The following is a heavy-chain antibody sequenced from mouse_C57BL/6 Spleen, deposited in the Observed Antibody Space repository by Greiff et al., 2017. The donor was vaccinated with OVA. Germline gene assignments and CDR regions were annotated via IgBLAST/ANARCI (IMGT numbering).Heavy chain of an antibody. V-gene: IGHV1-26*01. CDR2: INPNNGGT. CDR3: ARTTMVTEAFAY. J-gene: IGHJ3*01. D-gene: IGHD2-2*01. Sequence: EVQLQQSGPELVKPGASVKISCKASGYTFTDYYMNWVKQSHGKSLEWIGDINPNNGGTSYNQKFKGKATLTVDKSSSTAYMELRSLTSEDSAVYYCARTTMVTEAFAYWGQGTLVTVSA. CDR1: GYTFTDYY.